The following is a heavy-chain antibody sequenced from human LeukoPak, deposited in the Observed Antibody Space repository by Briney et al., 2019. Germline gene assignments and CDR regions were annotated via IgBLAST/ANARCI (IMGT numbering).Heavy chain of an antibody. CDR1: GYTFTSYY. D-gene: IGHD3-10*01. Sequence: ASVKVSCKASGYTFTSYYMHWVRQAPGQGLEWMGIINPSGGSTSYAQKFQGRVTMTRDTSTSTVYMELSSLRSEDTAVYYCARDRSRDYYGSGSSWYFDLWGRGTLVTVSS. J-gene: IGHJ2*01. CDR3: ARDRSRDYYGSGSSWYFDL. CDR2: INPSGGST. V-gene: IGHV1-46*01.